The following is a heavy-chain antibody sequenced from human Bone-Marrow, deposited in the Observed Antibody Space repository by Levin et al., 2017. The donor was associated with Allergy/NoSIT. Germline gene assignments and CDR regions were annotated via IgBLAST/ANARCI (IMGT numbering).Heavy chain of an antibody. Sequence: SETLSLTCNVSGGSLSRYYWSWIRQPPGKGLEWIGDISFRGAVNHKSSLESRVTMSVDLSKNQFYLRLTSVTAADTAIYYCARLGRVAPHPFETWGQGAMVTVSS. CDR3: ARLGRVAPHPFET. CDR2: ISFRGAV. D-gene: IGHD3-3*01. CDR1: GGSLSRYY. V-gene: IGHV4-59*01. J-gene: IGHJ3*01.